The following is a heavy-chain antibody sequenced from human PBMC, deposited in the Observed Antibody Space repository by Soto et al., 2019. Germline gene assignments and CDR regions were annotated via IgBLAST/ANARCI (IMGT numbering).Heavy chain of an antibody. CDR2: IYYSGST. D-gene: IGHD4-4*01. J-gene: IGHJ6*02. CDR1: GGSVSSGSYY. Sequence: LSLTCTVSGGSVSSGSYYWSWIRQPPGKGLEWIGNIYYSGSTNYNPSLKSRVTISVDTSKNQFSLKLSSVTAADTAVYYCARDAHITVTTDYYYGMDVWGQGTTVTVSS. CDR3: ARDAHITVTTDYYYGMDV. V-gene: IGHV4-61*01.